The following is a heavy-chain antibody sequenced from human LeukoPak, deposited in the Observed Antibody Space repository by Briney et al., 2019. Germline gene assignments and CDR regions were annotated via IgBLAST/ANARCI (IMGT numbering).Heavy chain of an antibody. D-gene: IGHD3-10*01. Sequence: GASVKVSCKASGYTFTSYGISWVRQAPGQGLEWMGWISAYNGNTNYAQKLQGRVTMTTDTSTSTAYMELRSLRSDDTAVYYCATDLTEWFGDFPYFYWGQGTLVTVSS. CDR2: ISAYNGNT. J-gene: IGHJ4*02. CDR1: GYTFTSYG. V-gene: IGHV1-18*01. CDR3: ATDLTEWFGDFPYFY.